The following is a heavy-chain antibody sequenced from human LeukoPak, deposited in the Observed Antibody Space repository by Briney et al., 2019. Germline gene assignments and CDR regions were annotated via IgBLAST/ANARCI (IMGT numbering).Heavy chain of an antibody. J-gene: IGHJ6*03. D-gene: IGHD3-16*02. CDR2: INHSGST. CDR3: ARVQNYVWGSYRSGYYYYMDV. Sequence: SETLSLTCAVYGGSFSGYYWCWIRQPPGKGLGWIGEINHSGSTNYNPSLKSRVTISVDTSKNQFSLKLSSVTAADTAVYYCARVQNYVWGSYRSGYYYYMDVWGKGTTVTISS. V-gene: IGHV4-34*01. CDR1: GGSFSGYY.